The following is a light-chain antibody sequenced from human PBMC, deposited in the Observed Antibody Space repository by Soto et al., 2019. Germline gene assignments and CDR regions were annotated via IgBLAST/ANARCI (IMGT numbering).Light chain of an antibody. J-gene: IGLJ1*01. Sequence: QSVLTQPASVSASPGQSITISCTGTSSDVGGSNFVSWYQQHPGKPPKLIIYDVATRPSGVSNRFSGSKSGSTASLIISSLKTEDEADYNCFSFTPSTLYVFGSGTKLPVL. CDR3: FSFTPSTLYV. V-gene: IGLV2-14*03. CDR1: SSDVGGSNF. CDR2: DVA.